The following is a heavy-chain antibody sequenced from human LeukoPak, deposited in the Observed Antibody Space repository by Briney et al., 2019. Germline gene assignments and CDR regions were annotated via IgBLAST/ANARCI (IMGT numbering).Heavy chain of an antibody. D-gene: IGHD6-13*01. CDR1: GFTFSSYS. Sequence: GGSLRLSCAASGFTFSSYSMNWVRQAPGKGLEWVANIKQDGSEKYYVDSVKSRFTISRDNAKNSLYLQMNSLRAEDTAVYYCARDVSSSWSPFDYWGQGTLVTVSS. V-gene: IGHV3-7*01. J-gene: IGHJ4*02. CDR2: IKQDGSEK. CDR3: ARDVSSSWSPFDY.